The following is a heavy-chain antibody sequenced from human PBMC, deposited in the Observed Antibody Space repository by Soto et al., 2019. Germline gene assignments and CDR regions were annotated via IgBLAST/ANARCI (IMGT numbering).Heavy chain of an antibody. CDR2: ISSSSSTI. D-gene: IGHD3-16*02. CDR3: ARDRPRNYDYIWGSYRPGPPDAFDI. V-gene: IGHV3-48*01. J-gene: IGHJ3*02. CDR1: GFTFSSYS. Sequence: EVQLVESGGGLVQPGGSLRLSCAASGFTFSSYSMNWVRQAPGKGLEWVSYISSSSSTIYYADSVKGRFTISRDNAKNSLYLQMNSLRAEDTAVYYCARDRPRNYDYIWGSYRPGPPDAFDIWGQGTMVTVSS.